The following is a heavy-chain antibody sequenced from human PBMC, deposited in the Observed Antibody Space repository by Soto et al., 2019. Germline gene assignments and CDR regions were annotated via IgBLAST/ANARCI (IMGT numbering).Heavy chain of an antibody. CDR1: GGTFSSYT. J-gene: IGHJ6*02. CDR3: ARDVQDTTVTNYYYYYGMDV. V-gene: IGHV1-69*04. Sequence: QVQLGHSGAAVKKPGSSVKVSCKASGGTFSSYTISWVRQAPGQGLEWMGRIIPILGIANYAQKFQGRVTITADKSTSTAYMELSSLRSEDTAVYYCARDVQDTTVTNYYYYYGMDVWGQGTTVTVSS. D-gene: IGHD4-17*01. CDR2: IIPILGIA.